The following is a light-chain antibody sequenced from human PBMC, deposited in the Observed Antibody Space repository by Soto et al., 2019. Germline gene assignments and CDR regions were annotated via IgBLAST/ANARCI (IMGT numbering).Light chain of an antibody. CDR2: SNN. V-gene: IGLV1-44*01. CDR3: AAWDDSLNGV. CDR1: SSNIGSNT. J-gene: IGLJ1*01. Sequence: QSVLTQPPSASGTPGQRVTISCSGSSSNIGSNTVNWYQQLPGTAPKLLIYSNNQRPSGVPDRFSGSKSGTSASLAISGLQSEDEADYYCAAWDDSLNGVFGTVTKLTVL.